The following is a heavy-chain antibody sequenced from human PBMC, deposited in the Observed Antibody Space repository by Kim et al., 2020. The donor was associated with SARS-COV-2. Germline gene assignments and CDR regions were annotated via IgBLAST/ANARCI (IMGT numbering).Heavy chain of an antibody. CDR3: ARVLSRDGYLFDY. CDR1: GNTFTNYA. V-gene: IGHV7-4-1*02. CDR2: INTNTGNQ. Sequence: ASVKVSCKASGNTFTNYAINWVRQAPGQGLEWMAWINTNTGNQRYAQGFTGRFVFSWDTSVSTAYLQISGLKAEDTAVYYCARVLSRDGYLFDYWGQGTL. D-gene: IGHD5-12*01. J-gene: IGHJ4*02.